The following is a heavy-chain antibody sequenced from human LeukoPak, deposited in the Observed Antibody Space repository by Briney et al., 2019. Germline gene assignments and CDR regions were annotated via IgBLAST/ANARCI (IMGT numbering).Heavy chain of an antibody. D-gene: IGHD6-6*01. V-gene: IGHV3-48*03. Sequence: GGSLRLSCVTSGFAFSYSEMTWVRQAPGKGLEWVSYISTTGSAIYYADSLKGRFTISRDNAKNSVYLQMNRRRAEDTGIYYCARVRMSIMDVWGQGTTVTVSS. CDR1: GFAFSYSE. J-gene: IGHJ6*02. CDR3: ARVRMSIMDV. CDR2: ISTTGSAI.